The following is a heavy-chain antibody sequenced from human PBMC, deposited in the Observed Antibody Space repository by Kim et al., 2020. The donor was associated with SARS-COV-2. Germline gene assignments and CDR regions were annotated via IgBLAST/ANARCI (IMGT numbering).Heavy chain of an antibody. CDR3: AADLVVTAIPNKSGAFDI. J-gene: IGHJ3*02. CDR1: GFTFTSSA. V-gene: IGHV1-58*01. CDR2: IVVGSGNT. D-gene: IGHD2-21*02. Sequence: SVKVSCKASGFTFTSSAVQWVRQARGQRLEWIGWIVVGSGNTNYAQKFQERVTITRDMSTSTAYMELSSLRSEDTAVYYCAADLVVTAIPNKSGAFDIWGQGTMVTVSS.